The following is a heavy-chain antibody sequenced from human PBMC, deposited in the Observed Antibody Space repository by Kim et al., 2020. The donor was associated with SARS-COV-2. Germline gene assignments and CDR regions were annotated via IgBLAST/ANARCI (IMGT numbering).Heavy chain of an antibody. Sequence: SVKGRFTITRDNSKNTLYLQMNSLRAEDTAVYYCAKLQYNSFGIRDAFDIWGQGTMVTVSS. CDR3: AKLQYNSFGIRDAFDI. J-gene: IGHJ3*02. D-gene: IGHD1-1*01. V-gene: IGHV3-23*01.